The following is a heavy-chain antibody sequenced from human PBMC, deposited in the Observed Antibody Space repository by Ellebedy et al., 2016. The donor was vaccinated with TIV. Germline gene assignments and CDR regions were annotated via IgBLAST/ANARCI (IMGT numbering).Heavy chain of an antibody. CDR2: ISASGHYT. Sequence: GESLKISCAASGFTFSSYATGWVRQAPGKGLEWVSSISASGHYTHYADAVRGRFTISRDNSKDTLDMQMNSLRAEDTAVYYCARKVPAPTTVPPNWYFDLWGRGTLVTVSS. J-gene: IGHJ2*01. D-gene: IGHD4-17*01. V-gene: IGHV3-23*01. CDR1: GFTFSSYA. CDR3: ARKVPAPTTVPPNWYFDL.